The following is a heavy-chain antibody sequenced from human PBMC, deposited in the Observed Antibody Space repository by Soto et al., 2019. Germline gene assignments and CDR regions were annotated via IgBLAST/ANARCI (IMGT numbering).Heavy chain of an antibody. Sequence: ASVKVSCKASGYTFTASYIHWLRQAPGQGLEWMGWINPDSGITTYARKFQGRVTLTGDTSISTAYMELNTLKSDDSALYYCAKDLTRQLAYWLDPWGQGTQVTVSS. J-gene: IGHJ5*02. D-gene: IGHD6-6*01. CDR1: GYTFTASY. CDR2: INPDSGIT. V-gene: IGHV1-2*02. CDR3: AKDLTRQLAYWLDP.